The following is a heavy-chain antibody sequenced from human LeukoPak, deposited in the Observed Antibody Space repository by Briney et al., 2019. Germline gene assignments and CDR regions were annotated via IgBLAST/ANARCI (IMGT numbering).Heavy chain of an antibody. V-gene: IGHV3-15*01. CDR1: GFTFSNAW. CDR3: TTVLVRYDSSGFRDY. D-gene: IGHD3-22*01. CDR2: IKSKTDGGTT. Sequence: PGGSLRLSCAASGFTFSNAWMSWVRQAPGHGLESVGRIKSKTDGGTTDYAAPVKGRFTISRDDSKNTLYLQMNSLKTEDTAVYYCTTVLVRYDSSGFRDYWGQGTLVTVSS. J-gene: IGHJ4*02.